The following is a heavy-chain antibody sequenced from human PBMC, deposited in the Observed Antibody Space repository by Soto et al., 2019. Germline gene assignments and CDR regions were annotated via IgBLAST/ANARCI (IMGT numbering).Heavy chain of an antibody. D-gene: IGHD5-18*01. CDR3: VRSKGGYSYGTPFDY. CDR2: ISWNSGNI. V-gene: IGHV3-9*01. Sequence: GGSLRLSCVVSGFSVSSNYMSWVRQALGKGLEWVSSISWNSGNIGYADSVKGRFTTSRDNAENSLYLQMNNLRPEDTALYYCVRSKGGYSYGTPFDYWGQGTLVTVSS. J-gene: IGHJ4*02. CDR1: GFSVSSNY.